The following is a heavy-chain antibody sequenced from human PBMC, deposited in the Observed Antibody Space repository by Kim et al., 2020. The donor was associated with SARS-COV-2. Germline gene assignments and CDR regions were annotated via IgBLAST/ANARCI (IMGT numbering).Heavy chain of an antibody. J-gene: IGHJ4*02. V-gene: IGHV1-69*01. D-gene: IGHD4-17*01. Sequence: QKFQGRVTITADESTSTAYMELSSLRSEDTAVYYCARDGGPGYGDYVGVYWGQGTLVTVSS. CDR3: ARDGGPGYGDYVGVY.